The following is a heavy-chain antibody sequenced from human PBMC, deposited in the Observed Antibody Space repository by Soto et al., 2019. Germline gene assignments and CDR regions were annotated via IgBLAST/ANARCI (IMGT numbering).Heavy chain of an antibody. J-gene: IGHJ6*02. CDR1: GFTFSSYA. V-gene: IGHV3-30-3*01. CDR2: ISYDGSNK. D-gene: IGHD4-17*01. CDR3: ARPNYGDQRLGMDV. Sequence: QVQLVESGGGVVQPGRSLRLSCAASGFTFSSYAMHWVRQAPGKGLEWVAVISYDGSNKYYADSVKGRFTISRDNSKNTLYLQMNSLRAEDTAVYYCARPNYGDQRLGMDVWRQGATVTVSS.